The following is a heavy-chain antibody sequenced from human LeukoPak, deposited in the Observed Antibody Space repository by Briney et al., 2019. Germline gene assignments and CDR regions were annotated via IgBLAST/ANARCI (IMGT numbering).Heavy chain of an antibody. CDR2: ISGSGGST. CDR1: GFTFSSYA. D-gene: IGHD3-22*01. CDR3: AKGYHYDSSGYFDY. Sequence: GGSLRLSCAASGFTFSSYAMSWVRQAPGKGLEWVSAISGSGGSTYYADSVKGRFTISRDNSKNTLYLQMNRLRAEDTAVYYCAKGYHYDSSGYFDYWGQGTLVTVSS. V-gene: IGHV3-23*01. J-gene: IGHJ4*02.